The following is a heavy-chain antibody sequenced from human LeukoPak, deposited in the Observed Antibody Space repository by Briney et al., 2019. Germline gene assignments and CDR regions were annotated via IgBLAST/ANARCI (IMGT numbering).Heavy chain of an antibody. D-gene: IGHD2-21*02. J-gene: IGHJ4*02. CDR2: IYDTGST. CDR3: ARAGSGRLVFSL. V-gene: IGHV4-59*01. CDR1: GGAISNYF. Sequence: SETLPLTCTVSGGAISNYFWGWIRQPPGKGLEWIGYIYDTGSTNHNPSLKSRVTISVDTSKNQFSLRLSSVTAADTAVYYCARAGSGRLVFSLWGQGTLVTVSS.